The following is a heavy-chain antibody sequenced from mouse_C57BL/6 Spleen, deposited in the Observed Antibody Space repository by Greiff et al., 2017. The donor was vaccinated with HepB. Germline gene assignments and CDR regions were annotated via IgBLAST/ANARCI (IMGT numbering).Heavy chain of an antibody. CDR2: IWSGGST. Sequence: VKLMESGPGLVQPSQSLSITCTVSGFSLTSYGVHWVRQSPGKGLEWLGVIWSGGSTDYNAAFISRLSISKDNSKSQVFFKMNSLQADDTAIYYCARMGGSSRYYAMDYWGQGTSVTVSS. CDR3: ARMGGSSRYYAMDY. CDR1: GFSLTSYG. J-gene: IGHJ4*01. V-gene: IGHV2-2*01. D-gene: IGHD1-1*01.